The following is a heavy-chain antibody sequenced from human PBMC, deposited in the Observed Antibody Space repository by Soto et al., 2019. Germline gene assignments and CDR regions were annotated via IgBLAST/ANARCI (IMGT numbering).Heavy chain of an antibody. CDR2: IYHSGTT. Sequence: PXATLSLTCSVSGGSMSSTRYYWVWIRQPPGKGLEWIGNIYHSGTTYYNSSPNSRVTMSVDTSKNQFSLNLTSVNAADTSLYFCARSIRSDIWNGYPLRGFFGQWGQGILVTVSS. CDR1: GGSMSSTRYY. D-gene: IGHD3-3*01. CDR3: ARSIRSDIWNGYPLRGFFGQ. J-gene: IGHJ4*02. V-gene: IGHV4-39*01.